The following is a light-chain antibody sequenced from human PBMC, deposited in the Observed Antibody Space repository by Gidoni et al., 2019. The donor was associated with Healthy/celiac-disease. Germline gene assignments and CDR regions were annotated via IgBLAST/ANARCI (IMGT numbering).Light chain of an antibody. CDR2: LGS. CDR3: MQALQTCT. V-gene: IGKV2-28*01. CDR1: QSLLHSNGYNY. Sequence: DIVMTQSPLSLPVTPGEPASISCRSSQSLLHSNGYNYLDWYLQKPEQSPQLLIYLGSNRASGVPDRFSGSGSGTDVTLKISRVEAEDVGVYYCMQALQTCTFGGGTKVEIK. J-gene: IGKJ4*01.